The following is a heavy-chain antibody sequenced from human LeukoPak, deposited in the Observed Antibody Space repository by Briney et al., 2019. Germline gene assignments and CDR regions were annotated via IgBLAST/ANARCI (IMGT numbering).Heavy chain of an antibody. J-gene: IGHJ3*01. Sequence: SETLSLTCTVSGFSITTNNYYWGWIRQTPGKGLEWIGTIHYTGNTYGNPSLKSRVSISIDTSTSQFSLKVTSLTAADTAVYYCARQGNTGFPDAFDLWGQGTMVTVSS. D-gene: IGHD1/OR15-1a*01. V-gene: IGHV4-39*01. CDR1: GFSITTNNYY. CDR3: ARQGNTGFPDAFDL. CDR2: IHYTGNT.